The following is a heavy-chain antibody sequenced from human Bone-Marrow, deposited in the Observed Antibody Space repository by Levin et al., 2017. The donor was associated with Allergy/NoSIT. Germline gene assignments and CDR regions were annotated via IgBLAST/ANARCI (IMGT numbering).Heavy chain of an antibody. V-gene: IGHV3-33*01. CDR1: GFTFTNYG. CDR2: IWCDGSNT. CDR3: ASAYSYGWFDY. Sequence: GGSLRLSCLASGFTFTNYGMHWVRQAPGKGLEWVAVIWCDGSNTYYGDSVKGRFTISRDDSKNTLYLQMNSLRAEDTAVYYCASAYSYGWFDYWGQGTLVTVSS. J-gene: IGHJ5*01. D-gene: IGHD3-16*01.